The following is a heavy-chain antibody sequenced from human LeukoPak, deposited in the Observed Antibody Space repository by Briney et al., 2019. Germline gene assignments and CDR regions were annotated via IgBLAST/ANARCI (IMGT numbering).Heavy chain of an antibody. CDR2: ITSSGTYI. CDR3: ARVDYQIDY. J-gene: IGHJ4*02. Sequence: GGSLRLSCAASGFTFNNYNMNWVRQAPGKALEWVSSITSSGTYIFYADSVKGRFTISRDNAKNTLYLQMNSLRAEDTAVYYCARVDYQIDYWGQGTLVTVSS. V-gene: IGHV3-21*01. CDR1: GFTFNNYN. D-gene: IGHD4-11*01.